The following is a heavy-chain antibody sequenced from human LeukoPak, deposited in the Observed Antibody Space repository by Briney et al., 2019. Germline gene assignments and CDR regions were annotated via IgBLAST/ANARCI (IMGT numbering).Heavy chain of an antibody. J-gene: IGHJ4*02. CDR3: AVDHDSSGYYYWGGYYFDY. D-gene: IGHD3-22*01. V-gene: IGHV3-23*01. CDR2: ISGSGGST. Sequence: GGSLRLSCAASGFTFSSYAMSWVRQAPGKGLEWVSAISGSGGSTYYADSAKGRFTISRDNSKNTLYLQMNSLRAEDTAVYYCAVDHDSSGYYYWGGYYFDYWGQGTLVTVSS. CDR1: GFTFSSYA.